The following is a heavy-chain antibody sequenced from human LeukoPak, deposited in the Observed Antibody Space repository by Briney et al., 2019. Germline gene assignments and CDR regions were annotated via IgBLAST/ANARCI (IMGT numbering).Heavy chain of an antibody. CDR1: GFTFSSYA. CDR2: INSAGST. Sequence: GGSLRLSCAASGFTFSSYAMSWVRQAPGKGLEWVSAINSAGSTYYGDSVRGRFTISRDNSKDVLHLQMNSLRAEDTALYYCAKDQNTVATAPFDYWGLGTLVTVSS. CDR3: AKDQNTVATAPFDY. J-gene: IGHJ4*02. D-gene: IGHD4-17*01. V-gene: IGHV3-23*01.